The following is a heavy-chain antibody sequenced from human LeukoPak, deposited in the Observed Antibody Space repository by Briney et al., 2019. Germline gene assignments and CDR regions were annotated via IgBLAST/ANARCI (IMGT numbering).Heavy chain of an antibody. D-gene: IGHD3-9*01. CDR1: GYTFTSYG. V-gene: IGHV1-18*01. CDR2: ISAYNGNT. Sequence: ASVKVSCKASGYTFTSYGISWVRQAPGQGLEWMGWISAYNGNTNYAQKLQGRVTMTTDTSTSTAYMELRSLRSDDTAVYYCAREGGVRYFDWLPTNFDYWGQGTLVTVSS. J-gene: IGHJ4*02. CDR3: AREGGVRYFDWLPTNFDY.